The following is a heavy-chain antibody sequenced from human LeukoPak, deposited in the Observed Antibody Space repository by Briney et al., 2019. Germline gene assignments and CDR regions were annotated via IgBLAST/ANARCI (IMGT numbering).Heavy chain of an antibody. V-gene: IGHV1-24*01. Sequence: ASVKVSCKVSGYTLTELSMHWVRQAPGKGLEWMGGFDPEDGETIYAQKFQGRVTMTEDTSTDTAYMELSSLRSEDTAVYYCATASGYVWGSYRKDDDAFDIWGQGTMVTVSS. CDR3: ATASGYVWGSYRKDDDAFDI. D-gene: IGHD3-16*02. J-gene: IGHJ3*02. CDR2: FDPEDGET. CDR1: GYTLTELS.